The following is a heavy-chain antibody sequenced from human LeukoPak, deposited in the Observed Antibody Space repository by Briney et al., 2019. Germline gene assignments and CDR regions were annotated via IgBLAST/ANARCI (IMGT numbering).Heavy chain of an antibody. CDR3: ARYNDYGATNWFDP. V-gene: IGHV4-59*01. J-gene: IGHJ5*02. CDR2: IYYSGST. CDR1: GGSISSYY. D-gene: IGHD4-17*01. Sequence: PSETPSLTCTVSGGSISSYYWSWIRQPPGKGLEWIGYIYYSGSTNYNPSLKSRVTISVDTSKNQFSLKLSSVTAADTAVYYCARYNDYGATNWFDPWGQGTLVTVSS.